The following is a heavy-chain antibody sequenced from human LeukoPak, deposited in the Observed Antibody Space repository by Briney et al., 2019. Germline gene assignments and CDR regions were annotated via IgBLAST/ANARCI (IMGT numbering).Heavy chain of an antibody. Sequence: GGSLRLSCTASGFTLSRYWMAWVRQAPGKGLEWVANIKQDGSEKYYVDSVEGRFTISRDNAKNSLYLQMNSLRAEDTAVYYCARDGIVGVTCSDYWGQGTLVTVSS. V-gene: IGHV3-7*01. J-gene: IGHJ4*02. CDR3: ARDGIVGVTCSDY. D-gene: IGHD1-26*01. CDR2: IKQDGSEK. CDR1: GFTLSRYW.